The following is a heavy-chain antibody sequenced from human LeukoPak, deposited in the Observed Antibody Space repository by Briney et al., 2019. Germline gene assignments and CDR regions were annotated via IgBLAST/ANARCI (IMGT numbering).Heavy chain of an antibody. V-gene: IGHV3-48*02. D-gene: IGHD6-6*01. J-gene: IGHJ4*02. CDR3: ARLSIAVEDY. CDR1: GFTFSSYS. CDR2: ISSSSII. Sequence: GSLRLSCAASGFTFSSYSMNWVRQAPGKGLELVSYISSSSIIYYADSVKGRFTISRDNAKNSLYLQMNSLRDEDTAVYYCARLSIAVEDYWGQGTLVTVSS.